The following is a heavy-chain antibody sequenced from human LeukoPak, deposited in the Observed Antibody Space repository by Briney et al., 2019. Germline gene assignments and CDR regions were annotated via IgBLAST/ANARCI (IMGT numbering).Heavy chain of an antibody. D-gene: IGHD3-22*01. J-gene: IGHJ4*02. CDR2: IKSKTDGGTT. CDR1: GFTFSNAW. CDR3: TTDPFPEYESSGYLKPSDY. Sequence: PGGSLRLSCAASGFTFSNAWMRWVRQAPGKGLEWVGRIKSKTDGGTTDYAAPVKGRFTISRDDSKNTLYLQMNSLKTEDTAVYYCTTDPFPEYESSGYLKPSDYWGQGTLVTVSS. V-gene: IGHV3-15*01.